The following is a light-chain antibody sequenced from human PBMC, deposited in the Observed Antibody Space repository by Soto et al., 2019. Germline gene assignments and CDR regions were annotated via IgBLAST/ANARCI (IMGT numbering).Light chain of an antibody. CDR2: GAS. Sequence: EIVMTQSPATLSVSPGERATLSCRASQSVSSNLAWYQRKPGQAPRLLIYGASTRPTGIPARFSGSGSGTEFTLTISSLQSEDFALYYCQQYNNWPPLTFGGGTKVEIK. CDR1: QSVSSN. J-gene: IGKJ4*01. CDR3: QQYNNWPPLT. V-gene: IGKV3-15*01.